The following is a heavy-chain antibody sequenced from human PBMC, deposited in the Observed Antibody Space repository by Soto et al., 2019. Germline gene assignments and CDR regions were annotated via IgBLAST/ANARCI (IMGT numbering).Heavy chain of an antibody. J-gene: IGHJ3*02. CDR2: IYYSGST. CDR1: GGSISSSSYY. D-gene: IGHD3-10*01. CDR3: ARRPYYYYGSGSYAFDI. V-gene: IGHV4-39*01. Sequence: QLQLQESGPGLVKPSETLSLTCTVSGGSISSSSYYWGWIRQPPGKGLEWIGSIYYSGSTYYNPSLKRRVTISVDTSKNQFSLKLSSVTAADTAVYYCARRPYYYYGSGSYAFDIWGQGTMVTVSS.